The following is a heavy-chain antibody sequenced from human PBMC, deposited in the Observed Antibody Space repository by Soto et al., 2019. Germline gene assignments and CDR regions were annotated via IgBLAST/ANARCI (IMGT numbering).Heavy chain of an antibody. D-gene: IGHD2-21*02. V-gene: IGHV4-4*02. CDR1: SGSISTANW. CDR2: IYNSGST. Sequence: QVPLQESGPRLLRPSGTLSLTCTVSSGSISTANWWSWVRQPPGRGLEWIGEIYNSGSTNYNLSLKRRVTLSVDKSKNQFSLRLSSVTAADTAMYYCARRGGGVVLTATTPFDYWVQGTLVTVSS. CDR3: ARRGGGVVLTATTPFDY. J-gene: IGHJ4*02.